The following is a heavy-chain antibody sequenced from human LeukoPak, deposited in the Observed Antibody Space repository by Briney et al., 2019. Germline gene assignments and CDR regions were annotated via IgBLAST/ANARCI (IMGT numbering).Heavy chain of an antibody. CDR2: IRYDGSNK. V-gene: IGHV3-30*02. J-gene: IGHJ4*02. D-gene: IGHD3-22*01. CDR3: AKGRRYYYDSSGYDRYYFDY. Sequence: GGSLRLSCAASGFTFSSYGMHWVRQAPGKGLEWVAFIRYDGSNKYYADSVKGRFTISRDNSKNTLYLQMNSPRAEDTAVYYCAKGRRYYYDSSGYDRYYFDYWGQGTLVTVSS. CDR1: GFTFSSYG.